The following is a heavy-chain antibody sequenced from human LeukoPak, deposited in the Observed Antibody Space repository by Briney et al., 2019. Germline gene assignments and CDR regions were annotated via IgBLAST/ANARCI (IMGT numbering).Heavy chain of an antibody. V-gene: IGHV1-3*01. Sequence: ASVKVSCKASGYTFTNYAIHWVRQAPGQRLEWMGWINAGNGNTKYSQKLQGRVTMTTDTPTSTAYMELRSLRSDDTAVYYCARDGDIVVVPAAMDYWGQGTLVTVSS. CDR2: INAGNGNT. CDR1: GYTFTNYA. D-gene: IGHD2-2*01. J-gene: IGHJ4*02. CDR3: ARDGDIVVVPAAMDY.